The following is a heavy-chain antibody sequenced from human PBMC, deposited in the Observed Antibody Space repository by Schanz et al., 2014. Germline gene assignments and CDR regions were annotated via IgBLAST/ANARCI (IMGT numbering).Heavy chain of an antibody. D-gene: IGHD2-15*01. J-gene: IGHJ4*02. CDR3: ARDRGYCSGGSCLTFDY. CDR2: ISYDGSNK. V-gene: IGHV3-30-3*01. Sequence: VQLLESGGGVVQPGRSLRLSCAASGFIFSSYAMHWVRQAPGKGLEWVAVISYDGSNKYYADSVKGRFTISRDNSKNTLYLQMNTLRAEDTAVYYCARDRGYCSGGSCLTFDYWGQGTLVTVSS. CDR1: GFIFSSYA.